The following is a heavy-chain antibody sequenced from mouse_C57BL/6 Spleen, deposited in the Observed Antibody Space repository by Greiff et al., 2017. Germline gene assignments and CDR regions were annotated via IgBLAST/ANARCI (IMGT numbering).Heavy chain of an antibody. CDR2: ISSGGDYI. J-gene: IGHJ3*01. CDR3: TRDGDDYAWFAY. Sequence: DVHLVESGEGLVKPGGSLKLSCAASGFTFSSYAMSWVRQTPEKRLEWVAYISSGGDYIYYADTVKGRFTISRDNARNTLYLQMSSLKSEDTAMYYCTRDGDDYAWFAYWGQGTLVTVSA. CDR1: GFTFSSYA. V-gene: IGHV5-9-1*02. D-gene: IGHD2-4*01.